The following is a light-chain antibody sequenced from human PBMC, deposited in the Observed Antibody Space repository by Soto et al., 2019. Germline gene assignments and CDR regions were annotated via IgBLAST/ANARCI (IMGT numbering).Light chain of an antibody. CDR2: AAS. CDR3: QQSYSTLALT. Sequence: AIRMTQSPSSLSASTGDRVTITCRASQGISSYLAWYQQKPGKAPKLLIYAASTLQSGVPSRFSGSGSGTDFTLTISSLQPEDFATYYCQQSYSTLALTFGGGTKVEIK. CDR1: QGISSY. V-gene: IGKV1-8*01. J-gene: IGKJ4*01.